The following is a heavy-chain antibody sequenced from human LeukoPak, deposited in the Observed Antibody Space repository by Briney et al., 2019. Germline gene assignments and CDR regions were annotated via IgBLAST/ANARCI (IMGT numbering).Heavy chain of an antibody. D-gene: IGHD6-13*01. Sequence: GGSLRLSCAASGFTVSSNYMNWVRQAPGKGLEWVSIIYSGGDTYYADSVKGRFTISRDNSKNTLYLQMNSLRAEDTAVYYCTRGPGSTCYSDYWGQGTLVTVSS. V-gene: IGHV3-66*02. CDR1: GFTVSSNY. J-gene: IGHJ4*02. CDR2: IYSGGDT. CDR3: TRGPGSTCYSDY.